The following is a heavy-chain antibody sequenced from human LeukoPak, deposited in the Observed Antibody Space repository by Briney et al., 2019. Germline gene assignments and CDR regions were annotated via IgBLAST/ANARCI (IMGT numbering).Heavy chain of an antibody. V-gene: IGHV1-69*05. CDR2: IIPIFGTA. D-gene: IGHD3-22*01. CDR3: ARNRADYYDSSGYYLGN. Sequence: SGKVSCKASGGTFSSYAISWVRQAPGQGLEWMGRIIPIFGTANYAQKFQGRVTITTDESTSTAYMELSSLRSEDTAVDYCARNRADYYDSSGYYLGNWGQGTLVTASS. J-gene: IGHJ4*02. CDR1: GGTFSSYA.